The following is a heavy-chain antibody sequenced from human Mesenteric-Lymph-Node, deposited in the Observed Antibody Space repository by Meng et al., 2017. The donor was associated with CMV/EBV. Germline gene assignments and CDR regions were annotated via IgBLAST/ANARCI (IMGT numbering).Heavy chain of an antibody. CDR2: ITWNGADT. Sequence: GASLKISCAASGFALDESGMSWVRQVPGKGLEWVSGITWNGADTSYADSVKGRFTISRDSSKNSLYLQMNSLRAEDTAFYYCAKDGGVAARRKWFDPWGLGILVTVSS. V-gene: IGHV3-20*04. D-gene: IGHD6-6*01. CDR1: GFALDESG. J-gene: IGHJ5*02. CDR3: AKDGGVAARRKWFDP.